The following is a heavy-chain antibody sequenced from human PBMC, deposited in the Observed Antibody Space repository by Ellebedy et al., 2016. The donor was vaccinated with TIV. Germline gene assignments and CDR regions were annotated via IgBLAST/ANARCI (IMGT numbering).Heavy chain of an antibody. CDR1: SGSFSGYY. J-gene: IGHJ6*03. Sequence: SETLSLXCAVYSGSFSGYYWSWIRQPPGKGLEWIGYIYNSGSTNYNPSLKSRVTISVDTSKNQFSLKPSSVTAADTAVYYCARGPSSTSSYYYYYYYMDVWGKGTTVTVSS. CDR3: ARGPSSTSSYYYYYYYMDV. D-gene: IGHD2-2*01. V-gene: IGHV4-34*01. CDR2: IYNSGST.